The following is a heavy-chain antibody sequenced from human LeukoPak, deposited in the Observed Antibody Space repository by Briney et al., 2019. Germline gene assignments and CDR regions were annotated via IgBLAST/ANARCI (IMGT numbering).Heavy chain of an antibody. CDR2: IYSSGST. J-gene: IGHJ4*02. Sequence: GGSLRLSCAASGFTFSSYSMNWVRQAPGKGLEWVSVIYSSGSTYYADSVKGRFTISRDNSKNTLYLQMNSLRAEDTAVYYCARAPAGPRDWGQGTLVTVSS. V-gene: IGHV3-66*01. D-gene: IGHD2-2*01. CDR1: GFTFSSYS. CDR3: ARAPAGPRD.